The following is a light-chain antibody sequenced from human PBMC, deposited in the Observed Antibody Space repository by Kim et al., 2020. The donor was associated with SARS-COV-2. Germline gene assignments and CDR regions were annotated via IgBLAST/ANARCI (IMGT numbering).Light chain of an antibody. J-gene: IGKJ5*01. V-gene: IGKV1-17*01. Sequence: DIQMTQSPSSLSASVGDRVTITCRASQDIRNDLGWYQQNPGRAPKRLIYGASSLQSGVPSRFSGSGSGTEFTLTISSVQPEDFATYFCLQHSTYPLTFGQRTRLEIK. CDR3: LQHSTYPLT. CDR1: QDIRND. CDR2: GAS.